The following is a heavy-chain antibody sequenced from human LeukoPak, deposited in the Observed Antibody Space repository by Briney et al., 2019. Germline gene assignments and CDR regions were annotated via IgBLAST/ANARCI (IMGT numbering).Heavy chain of an antibody. CDR2: IDPTGGST. D-gene: IGHD3-10*01. V-gene: IGHV1-46*01. CDR1: GYTFTGYY. Sequence: ASVKVSCKASGYTFTGYYMHWVRQAPGQGLVWMGIIDPTGGSTNYAQKFQGRVTMTRDTSTSTVYMELSSLRSEDTAVYYCARDLGLRGVTNWFDPWGQGTLVTVSS. J-gene: IGHJ5*02. CDR3: ARDLGLRGVTNWFDP.